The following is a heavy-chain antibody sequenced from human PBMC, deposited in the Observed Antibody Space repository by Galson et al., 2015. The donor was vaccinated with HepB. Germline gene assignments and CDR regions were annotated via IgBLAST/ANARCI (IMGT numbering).Heavy chain of an antibody. V-gene: IGHV3-23*01. J-gene: IGHJ6*02. CDR1: GFTFSNYA. CDR2: ISGSDSGT. D-gene: IGHD6-13*01. Sequence: SLRLSCAASGFTFSNYAMSWVRQAPGKGLEWVSTISGSDSGTYYADSVKGGFAVSRDHSKNTLYLQMNSLRAEDTAVYYCAKGPYSSSWPTYYYSYGMDVWGQGATVTVSS. CDR3: AKGPYSSSWPTYYYSYGMDV.